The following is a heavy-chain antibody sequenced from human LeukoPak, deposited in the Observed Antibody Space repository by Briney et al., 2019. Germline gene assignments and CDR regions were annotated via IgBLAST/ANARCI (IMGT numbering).Heavy chain of an antibody. CDR3: ARPSYSSSSLGY. D-gene: IGHD6-6*01. Sequence: NPSETLSLTCTASGGSISSSSYYWGWIRQPPGKGLERIGSIYYSGSTYYNPSLKSRVTISVDTSKNQFSLKLRSVTAADTAVYYCARPSYSSSSLGYWGQGTLVTVSS. V-gene: IGHV4-39*01. CDR1: GGSISSSSYY. J-gene: IGHJ4*02. CDR2: IYYSGST.